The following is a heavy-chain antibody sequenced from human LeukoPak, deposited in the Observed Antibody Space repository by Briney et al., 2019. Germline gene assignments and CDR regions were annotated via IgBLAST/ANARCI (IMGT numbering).Heavy chain of an antibody. J-gene: IGHJ4*02. CDR1: GYTFTSYD. Sequence: ASVKVSCKASGYTFTSYDIHWVRQATGQGLEWMGWMNPNSGNTGYAQKFQGRVTMTRNTSISTAYMELSSLRSEDTAVYYCATQGGSSSWYYFDYWGQGTLVTVSS. CDR2: MNPNSGNT. CDR3: ATQGGSSSWYYFDY. V-gene: IGHV1-8*02. D-gene: IGHD6-13*01.